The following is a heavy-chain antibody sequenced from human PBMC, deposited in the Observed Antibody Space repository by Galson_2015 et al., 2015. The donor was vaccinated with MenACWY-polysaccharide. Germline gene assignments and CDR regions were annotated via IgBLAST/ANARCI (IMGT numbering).Heavy chain of an antibody. V-gene: IGHV4-39*01. CDR2: IYYSGST. D-gene: IGHD6-19*01. J-gene: IGHJ6*02. CDR3: ARGISQWLVFGMDV. Sequence: ETLSLTCTVSGGSISSSSYYWGWIRQPPGKGLEWIGSIYYSGSTYYNPSLKSRVTISVDTSKNQFSLKLSSVTAADTAVYYCARGISQWLVFGMDVWGQGTTVTVSS. CDR1: GGSISSSSYY.